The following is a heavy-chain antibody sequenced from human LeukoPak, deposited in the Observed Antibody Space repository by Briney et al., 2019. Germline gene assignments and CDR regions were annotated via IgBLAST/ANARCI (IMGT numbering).Heavy chain of an antibody. J-gene: IGHJ4*02. CDR2: IYYNERT. CDR3: ARLLSGGFDY. V-gene: IGHV4-59*12. D-gene: IGHD2/OR15-2a*01. CDR1: GDSISTYY. Sequence: PSETLSLTCTLSGDSISTYYWSWIRQPPGKGLEWIGYIYYNERTDYNPSLKGRFTISVDTSKNQFSLKLSSVTAADTAVYYCARLLSGGFDYWGQGTLVTVSS.